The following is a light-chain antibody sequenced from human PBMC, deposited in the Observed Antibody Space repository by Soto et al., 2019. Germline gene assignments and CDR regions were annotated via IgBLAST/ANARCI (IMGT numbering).Light chain of an antibody. J-gene: IGLJ2*01. Sequence: SALTQPASVSGSPGQSITISCTGTSSDVGGYNYVSWYQQHPGKAPKLMIYDVSNRPSGVSNRFSGSKSGNTASLTISGLQAEDEADYYCSSYTSSSTLEGVFGGGTKVTVL. CDR2: DVS. V-gene: IGLV2-14*01. CDR1: SSDVGGYNY. CDR3: SSYTSSSTLEGV.